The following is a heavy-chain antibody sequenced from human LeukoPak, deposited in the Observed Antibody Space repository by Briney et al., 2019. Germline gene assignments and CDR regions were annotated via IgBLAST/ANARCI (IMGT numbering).Heavy chain of an antibody. CDR3: ATEQVVPAAIGSRDY. V-gene: IGHV4-34*01. J-gene: IGHJ4*02. CDR1: GGSFSGYY. CDR2: INHSGST. Sequence: SETLSLTCAVYGGSFSGYYWSWIRQPPGKGLEWIGEINHSGSTNYNPSLKSRVTISVDTSKNQSSLKLSSVTAADTAVYYCATEQVVPAAIGSRDYWGQGTLVTVSS. D-gene: IGHD2-2*01.